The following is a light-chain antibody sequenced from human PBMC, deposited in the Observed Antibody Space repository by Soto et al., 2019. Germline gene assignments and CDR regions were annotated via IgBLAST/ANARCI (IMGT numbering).Light chain of an antibody. CDR1: QSVSDN. CDR3: QQYNSWPIT. J-gene: IGKJ5*01. CDR2: RAS. Sequence: EVLMTQSPDTLYVSPGERVTLSCRASQSVSDNLAWYQQKPGQGPRLLVYRASTRTLGIPARFSGSESGTELTLTISSLQSEDFAVYYCQQYNSWPITFGQGTRLEIK. V-gene: IGKV3-15*01.